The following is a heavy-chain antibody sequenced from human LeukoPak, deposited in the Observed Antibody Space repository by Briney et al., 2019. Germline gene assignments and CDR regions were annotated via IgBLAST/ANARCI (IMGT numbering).Heavy chain of an antibody. V-gene: IGHV3-21*01. J-gene: IGHJ6*02. CDR2: ISSSSSYI. CDR1: GFTFSSYS. D-gene: IGHD2-2*01. CDR3: ARKGVYCSSTSCQIPYGMDV. Sequence: GGSLRLSCAASGFTFSSYSMNWVRQAPGKGLEWASSISSSSSYIYYADSVKGRFTISRDNAKNSLYLQMNSLRAEDTAVYYCARKGVYCSSTSCQIPYGMDVWGQGTTVTVSS.